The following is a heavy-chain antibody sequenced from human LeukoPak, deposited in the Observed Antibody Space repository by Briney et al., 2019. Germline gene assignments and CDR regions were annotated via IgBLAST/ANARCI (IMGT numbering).Heavy chain of an antibody. V-gene: IGHV1-69*13. CDR1: GGTFSSYA. Sequence: SVKVSCTASGGTFSSYAISWVRQAPGQGREWMGGIIPIFGSANYAQKFQGRVTITADGSTSTAYMELSRLRAEDTAVYYCARGVADPHYYYFGMDVWGQGTTVTVSS. CDR3: ARGVADPHYYYFGMDV. J-gene: IGHJ6*02. CDR2: IIPIFGSA. D-gene: IGHD6-13*01.